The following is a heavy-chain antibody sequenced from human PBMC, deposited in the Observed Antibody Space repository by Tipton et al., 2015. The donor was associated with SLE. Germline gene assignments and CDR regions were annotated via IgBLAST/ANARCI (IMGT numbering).Heavy chain of an antibody. J-gene: IGHJ4*02. Sequence: LSLTCAVYGGSFSNYYWSWIRQPPGKGLEWVSSISSSSSYIYYADSVKGRFTISRDNAKNSLYLQMNSLRAEDTAVYYCARGTVMDYWGQGTLVTVSS. CDR2: ISSSSSYI. CDR3: ARGTVMDY. D-gene: IGHD3-10*01. CDR1: GGSFSNYY. V-gene: IGHV3-11*06.